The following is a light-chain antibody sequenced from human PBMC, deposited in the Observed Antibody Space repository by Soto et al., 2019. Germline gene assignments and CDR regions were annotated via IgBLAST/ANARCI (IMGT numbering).Light chain of an antibody. CDR1: QDISNH. CDR3: QKHDGVPL. Sequence: DIQLTQSPSSLSASVGDRVTITCQASQDISNHLNWYQQKPGKAPNLLIYDASDLETGVPSRFSGGGSGTFFSFTIKSLQPEDMATYYCQKHDGVPLFGPGTKGEIK. J-gene: IGKJ3*01. V-gene: IGKV1-33*01. CDR2: DAS.